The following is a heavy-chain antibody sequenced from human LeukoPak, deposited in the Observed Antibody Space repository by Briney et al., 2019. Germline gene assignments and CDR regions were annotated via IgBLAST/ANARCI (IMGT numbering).Heavy chain of an antibody. Sequence: GGSLRLSCAASGFTFSSNSMNWVRQAPGKGLEWVSYISSSSSTIYYADFVKGRFTISRDNAKNSLYLQMNSLRAEDTAVYYCARESRAAVYGMDVWGQGTTVTVSS. J-gene: IGHJ6*02. D-gene: IGHD6-19*01. V-gene: IGHV3-48*01. CDR1: GFTFSSNS. CDR2: ISSSSSTI. CDR3: ARESRAAVYGMDV.